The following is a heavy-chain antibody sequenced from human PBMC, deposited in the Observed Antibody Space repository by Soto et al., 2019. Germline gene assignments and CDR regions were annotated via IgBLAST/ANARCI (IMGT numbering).Heavy chain of an antibody. CDR1: GGTFSSYA. Sequence: QVQLVQSGAEEKKPGSSVKVSCKASGGTFSSYAISWVRQAPGQGLEWMRGIIPIFGTANYAQKFQGRVTITADESTSTAYMELSSLRSEDTAVYYCARGSIGDSSGYYYYYYGMDVWGQGTTVTVSS. CDR2: IIPIFGTA. J-gene: IGHJ6*02. CDR3: ARGSIGDSSGYYYYYYGMDV. V-gene: IGHV1-69*12. D-gene: IGHD3-22*01.